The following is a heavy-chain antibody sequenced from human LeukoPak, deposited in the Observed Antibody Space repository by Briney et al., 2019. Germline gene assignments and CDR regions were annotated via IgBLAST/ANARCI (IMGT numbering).Heavy chain of an antibody. CDR1: GGSIHSYY. Sequence: SQTLSLTCNVSGGSIHSYYWNWIRQPAGKGLEWIGRIYTSGRTIYNPSLKSRVTMSVDASKNLLSLKVTSVNAADTAVYYCARLGATGVDYWGRGTLVTVSS. D-gene: IGHD1-26*01. CDR3: ARLGATGVDY. J-gene: IGHJ4*02. CDR2: IYTSGRT. V-gene: IGHV4-4*07.